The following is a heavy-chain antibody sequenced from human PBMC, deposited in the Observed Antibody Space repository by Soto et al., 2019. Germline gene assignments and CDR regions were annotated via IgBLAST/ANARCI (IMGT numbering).Heavy chain of an antibody. D-gene: IGHD2-15*01. Sequence: QVPLVESGGGVVQPGTSLRISCAASGFTFSNYGMHWVRQAPGKGLEWVAVIRYDGNNKYYADSVKGRFTISRDNSKSPLYLQMDRLSAEDTAVYYCAREGRRDGEDWLGVAYGYWGQGTLVTVSS. V-gene: IGHV3-33*01. CDR2: IRYDGNNK. CDR1: GFTFSNYG. CDR3: AREGRRDGEDWLGVAYGY. J-gene: IGHJ4*02.